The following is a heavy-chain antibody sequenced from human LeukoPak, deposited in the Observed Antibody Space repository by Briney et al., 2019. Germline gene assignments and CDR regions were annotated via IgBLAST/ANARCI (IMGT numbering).Heavy chain of an antibody. CDR1: GSISSYY. V-gene: IGHV4-59*08. J-gene: IGHJ4*02. CDR2: SYFTGNP. CDR3: AGLRSTVAWASFDY. Sequence: SETLSLTCIVSGSISSYYWAWIRQPPGKGLEWIGHSYFTGNPNYNPSLKSRVTISVDPPKNQFSLKLTSVTAADTAVYYCAGLRSTVAWASFDYWGQGILVTVSS. D-gene: IGHD4-23*01.